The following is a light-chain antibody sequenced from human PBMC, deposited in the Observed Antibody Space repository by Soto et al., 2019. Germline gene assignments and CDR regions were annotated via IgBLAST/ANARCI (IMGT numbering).Light chain of an antibody. CDR3: QQYGSSPIT. CDR1: QKFLYSSNNKNY. J-gene: IGKJ5*01. V-gene: IGKV4-1*01. Sequence: SVLTHSQNSLAVSVGYRATINRNSGQKFLYSSNNKNYLAWYQQKPGQPPKLLIYWASTRESGVPDRFSGSGSGTDFSLTISRLEPEDFAVYYCQQYGSSPITFGQGTLLEI. CDR2: WAS.